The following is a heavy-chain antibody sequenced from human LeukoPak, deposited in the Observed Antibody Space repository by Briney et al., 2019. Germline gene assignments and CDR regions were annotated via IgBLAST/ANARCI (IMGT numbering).Heavy chain of an antibody. Sequence: GGSLRLSCAASGFTFSSYAMSWVRQAPGKGLEWDSAISGSGGSTYYADSVKGRFTISRDNSKNTLYLQMNSLRAEFQAVYYCAKAYSGSGSYARGLFDYWGQGTLVTVSS. CDR2: ISGSGGST. V-gene: IGHV3-23*01. CDR1: GFTFSSYA. D-gene: IGHD3-10*01. CDR3: AKAYSGSGSYARGLFDY. J-gene: IGHJ4*02.